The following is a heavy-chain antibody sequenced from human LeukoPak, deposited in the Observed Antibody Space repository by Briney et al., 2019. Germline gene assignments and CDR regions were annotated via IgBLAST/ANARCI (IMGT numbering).Heavy chain of an antibody. D-gene: IGHD1-26*01. Sequence: GGSLRLSCAGSGSTFRNYWMNWVRQAPGKGLEWVANIKEDGSEKYYVDSVKGRFTVSRDKAKNSLYLQINSLRADDTAVYYCARGGPTVGTDYWGQGTLVTVSS. CDR1: GSTFRNYW. J-gene: IGHJ4*02. CDR3: ARGGPTVGTDY. CDR2: IKEDGSEK. V-gene: IGHV3-7*01.